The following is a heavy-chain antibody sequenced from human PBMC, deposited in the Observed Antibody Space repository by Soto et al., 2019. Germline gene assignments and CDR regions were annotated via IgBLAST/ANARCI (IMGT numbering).Heavy chain of an antibody. J-gene: IGHJ6*01. D-gene: IGHD6-6*01. CDR1: GYTFTGYY. Sequence: ASVKVSCKASGYTFTGYYIHWVRQAPGQGLEWMGWINPNSGGTNYAQKFQGWVTMTRDTSISTAYMEMSRLRSDDTAVYYCARSISKGYSRSGMGYSRMEDW. CDR2: INPNSGGT. V-gene: IGHV1-2*04. CDR3: ARSISKGYSRSGMGYSRMED.